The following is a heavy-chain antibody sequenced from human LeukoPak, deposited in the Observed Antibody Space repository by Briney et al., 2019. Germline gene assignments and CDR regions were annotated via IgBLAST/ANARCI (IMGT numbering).Heavy chain of an antibody. J-gene: IGHJ4*02. CDR1: GYRFTNYW. D-gene: IGHD5-18*01. CDR2: IHPGGSGT. V-gene: IGHV5-51*01. CDR3: ARGGTYRYGSSDY. Sequence: GESLKISCKASGYRFTNYWMGWVRQMPGKGLEWMGIIHPGGSGTKYNPSFQDQVTMSFDESTTTAYLQWSSLRASDSAIYYCARGGTYRYGSSDYWGQGTLVTVSS.